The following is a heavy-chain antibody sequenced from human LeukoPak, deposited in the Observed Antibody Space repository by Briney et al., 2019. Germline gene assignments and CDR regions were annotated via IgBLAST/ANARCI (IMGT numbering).Heavy chain of an antibody. V-gene: IGHV3-23*01. CDR2: ISGSGGST. J-gene: IGHJ4*02. D-gene: IGHD3-22*01. CDR1: GFTFSSYG. Sequence: GGSLRLSCAASGFTFSSYGMSWVRQAPGKGLEWVSAISGSGGSTYYADSVKGRFTISRDNSKNTLYLQMNSLRAEDTAVYYCARDDGDYYDSSGIWGQGTLVTVSS. CDR3: ARDDGDYYDSSGI.